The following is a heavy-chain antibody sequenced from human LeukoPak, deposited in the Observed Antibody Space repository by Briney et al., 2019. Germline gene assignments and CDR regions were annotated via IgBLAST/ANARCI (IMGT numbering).Heavy chain of an antibody. D-gene: IGHD2-21*02. V-gene: IGHV1-46*01. CDR2: ISPSGGST. CDR1: GYTFSRYY. Sequence: GASVKVSCKASGYTFSRYYMHWVRQAPGQGLEWMGIISPSGGSTTYAQKFQGRVTMTRDTSTSTVYMELSSLRSDDTAVYYCARVTCPGGDCYYCYGLDVWGQGTTVTVSS. J-gene: IGHJ6*02. CDR3: ARVTCPGGDCYYCYGLDV.